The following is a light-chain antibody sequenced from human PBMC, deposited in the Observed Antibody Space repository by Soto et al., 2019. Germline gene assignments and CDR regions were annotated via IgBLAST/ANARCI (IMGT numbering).Light chain of an antibody. V-gene: IGKV1-5*01. CDR3: QHYNTYTKS. Sequence: DIQMTQSPSTLSTYVGARVTITCRRSQSVSYWLAWYQQKPGKAPDLLIYDGSTLASGVPPRFSGGGFGTEFTLNISSLQPDDSAIYYCQHYNTYTKSFGPGTKVDIK. J-gene: IGKJ3*01. CDR2: DGS. CDR1: QSVSYW.